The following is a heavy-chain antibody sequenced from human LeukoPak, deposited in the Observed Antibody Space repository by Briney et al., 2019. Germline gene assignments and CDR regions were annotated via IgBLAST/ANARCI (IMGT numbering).Heavy chain of an antibody. CDR3: ARGLTYYDILTGFHGRLDYFDY. J-gene: IGHJ4*02. CDR2: ITGSGSTI. D-gene: IGHD3-9*01. V-gene: IGHV3-48*03. CDR1: GFTFSNYE. Sequence: PGGSLRLSCAASGFTFSNYEMNWVRQAPGKGLDWVSYITGSGSTIYYADSVRGRFTISRDNAKKSLYLQMNSLRAEDTAVYYCARGLTYYDILTGFHGRLDYFDYWGQGTLVTVSS.